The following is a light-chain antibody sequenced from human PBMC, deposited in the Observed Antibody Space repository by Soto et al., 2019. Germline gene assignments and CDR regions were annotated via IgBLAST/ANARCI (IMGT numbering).Light chain of an antibody. CDR2: MAS. V-gene: IGKV1-5*03. Sequence: DIQVTQSPSALSASVGDRVTITCRASQSVDNWLAWYQRRPGKAPKLLIYMASTLEVGVPSRFSGSASGTECTLTISSLHTDDSATYYCQQYKTSSPTFGQGTKVEI. CDR1: QSVDNW. J-gene: IGKJ1*01. CDR3: QQYKTSSPT.